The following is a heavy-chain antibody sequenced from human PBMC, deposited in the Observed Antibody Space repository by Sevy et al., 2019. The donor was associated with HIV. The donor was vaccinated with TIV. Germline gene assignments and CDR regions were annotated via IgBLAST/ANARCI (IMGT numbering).Heavy chain of an antibody. CDR1: GFTLSNCN. J-gene: IGHJ4*02. CDR3: AKDRWDTTSPSRALDF. Sequence: GGSLRLSCAASGFTLSNCNMNWVLQAPGKGLEWISYIRSGDDTIYYAQSVKGRFTFSRDNAKNSLYLQMDSLTDEDTAVYYCAKDRWDTTSPSRALDFWGQGTLVTVSS. D-gene: IGHD1-26*01. CDR2: IRSGDDTI. V-gene: IGHV3-48*02.